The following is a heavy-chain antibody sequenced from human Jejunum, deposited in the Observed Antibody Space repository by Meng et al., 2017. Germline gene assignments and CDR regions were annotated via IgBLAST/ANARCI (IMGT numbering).Heavy chain of an antibody. V-gene: IGHV4-30-4*01. CDR3: ARGELLWDY. Sequence: QVQLPELGPGLVKPSQTLVLTCTVSGDSISSGEYFWSWSRQPAGKGLEWIGYMDYRGSTFYNPSLKSRVTISVDTSKNQFSLKLSSVTAADTAVYFCARGELLWDYWGQGTLVTVSS. CDR1: GDSISSGEYF. J-gene: IGHJ4*02. D-gene: IGHD2-2*01. CDR2: MDYRGST.